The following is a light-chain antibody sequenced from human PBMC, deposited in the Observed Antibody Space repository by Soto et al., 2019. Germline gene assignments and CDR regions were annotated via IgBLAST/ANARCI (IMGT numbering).Light chain of an antibody. J-gene: IGKJ1*01. V-gene: IGKV3-15*01. CDR2: GAS. CDR1: QSFSSS. Sequence: EIVMTQSPATLSVSPGERATLSCRASQSFSSSLAWYQQKPGQAPRLLIYGASTRATGIPARFSGSGSGTEFTLTISSLQSEDFAVYYCQQYNNWPPWTFGQGTKVDI. CDR3: QQYNNWPPWT.